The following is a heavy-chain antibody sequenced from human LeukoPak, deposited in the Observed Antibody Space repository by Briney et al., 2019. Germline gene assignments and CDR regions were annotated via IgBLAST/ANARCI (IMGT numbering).Heavy chain of an antibody. CDR3: AREGNYYDMDV. J-gene: IGHJ6*02. CDR2: INESGSNT. V-gene: IGHV3-23*01. Sequence: GGSLRLSCAASGFAFTTYTMTWVRQTPGKGLEWVSTINESGSNTYYPDSVKGRFTISRDNSKNTLYLQMNSLRAEDTAVYYCAREGNYYDMDVWGQGTTVTVSS. CDR1: GFAFTTYT.